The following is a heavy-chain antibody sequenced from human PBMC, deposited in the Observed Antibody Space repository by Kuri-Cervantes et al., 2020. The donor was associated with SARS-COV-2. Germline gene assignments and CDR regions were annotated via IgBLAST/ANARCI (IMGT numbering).Heavy chain of an antibody. CDR1: GFTFSDYW. V-gene: IGHV3-74*01. CDR3: SKDLKGTYYYGSRGDD. J-gene: IGHJ4*02. D-gene: IGHD3-22*01. Sequence: GESLKISCAASGFTFSDYWIHWVRQASGQGLVWVSGINADGSITRDADLVEGRCTISRDNAKSTLYLQRNGLRAEDTAVYYCSKDLKGTYYYGSRGDDWGQGTLVTVSS. CDR2: INADGSIT.